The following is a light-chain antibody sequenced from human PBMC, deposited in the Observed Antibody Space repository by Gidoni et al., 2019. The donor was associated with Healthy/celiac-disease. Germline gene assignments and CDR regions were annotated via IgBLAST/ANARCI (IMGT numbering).Light chain of an antibody. CDR3: QQSYSTPWT. CDR2: AAS. V-gene: IGKV1-39*01. J-gene: IGKJ1*01. CDR1: QSISSY. Sequence: IQMTQSPSSLAASVGDRVTITCRASQSISSYLNWYQQKPRKAPKLLIYAASSLESGVPSRFSGSGSGTDFTLTISSLQPENFATYYCQQSYSTPWTFGQGTKVEIK.